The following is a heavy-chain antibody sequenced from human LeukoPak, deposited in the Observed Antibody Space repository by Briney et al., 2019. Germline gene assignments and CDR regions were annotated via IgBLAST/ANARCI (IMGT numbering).Heavy chain of an antibody. CDR2: IIPIFGTA. D-gene: IGHD3-3*01. Sequence: ASVKVSCKASGGTFSSYAISWVRQAPGQGLEWMGGIIPIFGTANYAQKFQGRITMTADESTSTAYMELSSLRSEDTAVYYCARTTYYDFWSGYPRFDYWGQGTLVTVSS. V-gene: IGHV1-69*13. CDR3: ARTTYYDFWSGYPRFDY. J-gene: IGHJ4*02. CDR1: GGTFSSYA.